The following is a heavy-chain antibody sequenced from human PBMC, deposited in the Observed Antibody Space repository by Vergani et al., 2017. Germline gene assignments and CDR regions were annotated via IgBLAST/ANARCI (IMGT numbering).Heavy chain of an antibody. Sequence: EVELVQSGPEMRKPGESLKLSCKGSEYSFGNYWIGWVRQMPGKGLEWMGIIYPADSDTRYSPSFQGQVTISADNSISTAFLQWDSLKASDTALYYCARHTTYTDSWGQGTLVTVSS. CDR3: ARHTTYTDS. CDR2: IYPADSDT. J-gene: IGHJ4*02. D-gene: IGHD1-1*01. V-gene: IGHV5-51*01. CDR1: EYSFGNYW.